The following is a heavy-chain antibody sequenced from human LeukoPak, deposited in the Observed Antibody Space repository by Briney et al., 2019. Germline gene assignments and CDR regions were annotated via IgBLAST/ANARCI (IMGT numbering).Heavy chain of an antibody. CDR3: AREMARYCSGGSCYSGWEFYFDS. J-gene: IGHJ4*02. CDR1: GFTFSSYE. Sequence: GGSLRLSCAASGFTFSSYEMNWVRQAPGKGLEWVSYISSSGRSIHYADSVKGRFTISRDNAKNSLYLQMNSLRAEDTAVYHCAREMARYCSGGSCYSGWEFYFDSWGQGTPVTVSS. D-gene: IGHD2-15*01. CDR2: ISSSGRSI. V-gene: IGHV3-48*03.